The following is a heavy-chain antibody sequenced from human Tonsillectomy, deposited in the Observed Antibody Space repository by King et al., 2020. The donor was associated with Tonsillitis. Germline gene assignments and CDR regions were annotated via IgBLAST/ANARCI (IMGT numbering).Heavy chain of an antibody. V-gene: IGHV4-61*02. D-gene: IGHD4-17*01. Sequence: VQLQESGPGLVKPSQTLSLTCTVSGGSISSGSYYWSWVRQPAGKGLEWIGRFYTSGSTKYNPSLKSRVTISVDTSKNQFSLKLSSVTAADTAVYYCASEGNYGDYGALVWGQGTLVTVSS. J-gene: IGHJ4*02. CDR3: ASEGNYGDYGALV. CDR1: GGSISSGSYY. CDR2: FYTSGST.